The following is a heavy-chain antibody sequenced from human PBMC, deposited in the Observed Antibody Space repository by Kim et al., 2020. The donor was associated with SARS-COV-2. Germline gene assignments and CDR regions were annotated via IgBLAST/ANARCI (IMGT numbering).Heavy chain of an antibody. V-gene: IGHV3-7*01. J-gene: IGHJ3*02. Sequence: GGSLRLSCAASGFTFSSYWMSWVRQAPGKGLEWVANIKQDGSEKYYVDSVKGRFTISRDNAKNSLYLQMNSLRAEDTAVYYCARDSASAALDAFDIWGQGTMVTVSS. CDR3: ARDSASAALDAFDI. D-gene: IGHD6-13*01. CDR2: IKQDGSEK. CDR1: GFTFSSYW.